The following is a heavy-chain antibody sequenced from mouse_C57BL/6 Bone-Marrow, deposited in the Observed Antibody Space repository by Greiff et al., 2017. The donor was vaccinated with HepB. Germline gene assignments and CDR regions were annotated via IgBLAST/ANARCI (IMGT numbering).Heavy chain of an antibody. CDR3: ARQIPYYSGYAMDY. J-gene: IGHJ4*01. D-gene: IGHD1-1*01. CDR1: GYSFTGYY. CDR2: INPSTGGT. Sequence: EVQLQQSGPELVKPGASVKISCKASGYSFTGYYMHWVQQSSEKSLEWIGEINPSTGGTSYNQKFKGKATLTVDKSSSTAYMQLKSLTSEDSAVYYCARQIPYYSGYAMDYGGQGTSVTVSS. V-gene: IGHV1-43*01.